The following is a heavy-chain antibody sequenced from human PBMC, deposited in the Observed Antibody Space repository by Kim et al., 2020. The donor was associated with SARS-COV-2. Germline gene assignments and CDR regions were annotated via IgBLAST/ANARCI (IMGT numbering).Heavy chain of an antibody. J-gene: IGHJ6*02. Sequence: SVKGRFTPSRDNAKKSLYLQMNSLRAEDTAVYYCARGDYYGSGKYGMDVWGQGTTVTVSS. D-gene: IGHD3-10*01. CDR3: ARGDYYGSGKYGMDV. V-gene: IGHV3-11*05.